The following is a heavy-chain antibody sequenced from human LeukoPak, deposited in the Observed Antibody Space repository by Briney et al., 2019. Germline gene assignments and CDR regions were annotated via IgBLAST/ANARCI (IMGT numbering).Heavy chain of an antibody. Sequence: AASVTVSCKASGGTFSSYAISWVRQAPGQGLEWMGGIIPIFGTANYAQKFQGRVTITADESTSTAYMELSSLRSEDTAVYYCARSSLSGWGAVSYWGQGTLVTVSS. J-gene: IGHJ4*02. CDR3: ARSSLSGWGAVSY. V-gene: IGHV1-69*13. D-gene: IGHD6-19*01. CDR1: GGTFSSYA. CDR2: IIPIFGTA.